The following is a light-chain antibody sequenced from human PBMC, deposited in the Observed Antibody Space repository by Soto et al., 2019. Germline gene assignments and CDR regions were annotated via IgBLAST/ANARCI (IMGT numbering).Light chain of an antibody. CDR3: IQFSHFPRT. V-gene: IGKV2-24*01. CDR2: QVS. J-gene: IGKJ1*01. CDR1: QSLVYSDGNTY. Sequence: VLTQTPLSSPVTLGQPASISCRSSQSLVYSDGNTYLSWLQQRPGQPPRLLIYQVSNRFSGVPDRFSGSGAGTDFTLEAEDVGVYSCIQFSHFPRTFGQGTKVEIK.